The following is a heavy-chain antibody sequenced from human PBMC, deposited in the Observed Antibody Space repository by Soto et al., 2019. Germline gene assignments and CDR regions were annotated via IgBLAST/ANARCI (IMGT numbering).Heavy chain of an antibody. D-gene: IGHD2-15*01. CDR3: ARGGRYCSGGSCSPYYNYGLDV. CDR1: GYTFSNYG. CDR2: ISAYNGNT. Sequence: ASVKVSCKASGYTFSNYGVTWVRQAPGQGLEWMGWISAYNGNTDYAQKFRGRVTMTTDTSTTTGNMELRSLRSDDTAVYYCARGGRYCSGGSCSPYYNYGLDVWGQGTTVTVSS. V-gene: IGHV1-18*01. J-gene: IGHJ6*02.